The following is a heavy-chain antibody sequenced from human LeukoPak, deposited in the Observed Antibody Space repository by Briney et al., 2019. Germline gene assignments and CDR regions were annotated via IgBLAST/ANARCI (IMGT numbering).Heavy chain of an antibody. V-gene: IGHV3-11*04. D-gene: IGHD3-22*01. CDR1: GFTFSDYY. CDR2: INSSGSTI. CDR3: ARDYYDSSGYYWFDY. J-gene: IGHJ4*02. Sequence: GGSLRLSCAASGFTFSDYYMSWIRQAPGKGLEWVSYINSSGSTIYYADSVKGRFTISRDNAKNSLYLQINSLRAEDTAVYYCARDYYDSSGYYWFDYWGQGTLVTVSS.